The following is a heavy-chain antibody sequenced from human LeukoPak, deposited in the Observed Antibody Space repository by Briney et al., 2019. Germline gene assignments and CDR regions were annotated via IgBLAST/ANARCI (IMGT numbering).Heavy chain of an antibody. Sequence: GESLKISCKGSGYSFTSYWIGWVRQMPGKGLEWMGIIYPGDSDTRYSPSFQGQVTISADKSISTVYLQWSSLKSSDTAMYYCARWELGSGSYPYFDYWGQGTLVTVSS. CDR2: IYPGDSDT. D-gene: IGHD3-10*01. V-gene: IGHV5-51*01. CDR3: ARWELGSGSYPYFDY. J-gene: IGHJ4*02. CDR1: GYSFTSYW.